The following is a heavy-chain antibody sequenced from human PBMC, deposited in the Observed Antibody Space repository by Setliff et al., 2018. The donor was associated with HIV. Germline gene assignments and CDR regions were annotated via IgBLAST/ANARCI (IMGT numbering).Heavy chain of an antibody. CDR1: GFTFSAFS. CDR2: IHSTGNPI. Sequence: GGSLRLSCTVSGFTFSAFSLIWARQAPGKGLEWLSYIHSTGNPINYADSVRGRFTVSRDNTNNSLSLHMTSLRREDTAVYFCARVKRGTPPSYWGQGTLVT. J-gene: IGHJ4*02. V-gene: IGHV3-48*01. CDR3: ARVKRGTPPSY.